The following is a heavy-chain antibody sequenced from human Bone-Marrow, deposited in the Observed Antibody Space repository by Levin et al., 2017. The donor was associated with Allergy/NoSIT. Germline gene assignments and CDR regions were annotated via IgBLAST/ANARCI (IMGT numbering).Heavy chain of an antibody. V-gene: IGHV3-21*01. CDR2: ITSGPAYT. J-gene: IGHJ3*01. CDR3: ARDDYGGNSYTFDL. D-gene: IGHD4-23*01. CDR1: GFTFSYYN. Sequence: GGSLRLSCAASGFTFSYYNLNWVRQAPGKGLEWVSSITSGPAYTSYADSMTGRFTISRDNAKNSLYLHIHSLRADDTAVYYCARDDYGGNSYTFDLWGQGTVVTVSS.